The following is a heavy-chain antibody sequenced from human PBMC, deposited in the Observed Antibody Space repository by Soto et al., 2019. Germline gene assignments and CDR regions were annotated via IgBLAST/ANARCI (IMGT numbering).Heavy chain of an antibody. CDR2: ISYDGSNN. CDR1: GFTFTSFA. D-gene: IGHD3-9*01. Sequence: QVQLVESGGGVVQPGRSLRLSCAASGFTFTSFAMHWVRQAPGKGLEWVAVISYDGSNNHYADSVKGPCTISRDDSENTLYLQMNSLIAEVTAVYYCAIDRYFDSSAFDYWGQGNVVTVSS. J-gene: IGHJ4*02. CDR3: AIDRYFDSSAFDY. V-gene: IGHV3-30-3*01.